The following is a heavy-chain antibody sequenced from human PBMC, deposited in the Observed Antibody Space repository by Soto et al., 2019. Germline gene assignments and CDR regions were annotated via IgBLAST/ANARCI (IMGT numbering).Heavy chain of an antibody. D-gene: IGHD3-10*01. J-gene: IGHJ6*02. CDR3: AKDLGLSYYGSGAGGMDV. CDR1: GFTVSRNY. CDR2: IYSGGDT. V-gene: IGHV3-53*01. Sequence: GGSLRLSCAVTGFTVSRNYINWVRQAPGKGLEWVSVIYSGGDTYYADSVKGRFTISRDNSKNTLYLQMNSLRAEDTAVYYCAKDLGLSYYGSGAGGMDVWGQGTTVTVSS.